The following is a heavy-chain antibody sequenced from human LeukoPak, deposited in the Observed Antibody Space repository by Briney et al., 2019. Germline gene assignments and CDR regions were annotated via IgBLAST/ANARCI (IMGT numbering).Heavy chain of an antibody. Sequence: SETLSLTCTVSGGSISSYYWSWIRQPPGKGLEWIGYIYHSGSTNYNPSLKSRVTISVDTSKNQFSLKLSSVTAADTAVYYCARVRIVGGAFDIWGQGTMVTVSS. D-gene: IGHD1-26*01. CDR3: ARVRIVGGAFDI. CDR1: GGSISSYY. J-gene: IGHJ3*02. V-gene: IGHV4-59*12. CDR2: IYHSGST.